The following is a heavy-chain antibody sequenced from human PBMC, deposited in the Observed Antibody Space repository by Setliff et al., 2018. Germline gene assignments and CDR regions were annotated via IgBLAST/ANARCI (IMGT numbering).Heavy chain of an antibody. V-gene: IGHV3-21*03. J-gene: IGHJ4*02. D-gene: IGHD2-15*01. Sequence: GGSLRLSCAASGFTFSSYNMNWVRQAPGKGLEWVSSISGSSTYTYYADSVKGRFTISRDNAKDSLYLQMNSLRAEDTAVYYYARTAGSSSASGFDYWGQGTLVTVSS. CDR1: GFTFSSYN. CDR2: ISGSSTYT. CDR3: ARTAGSSSASGFDY.